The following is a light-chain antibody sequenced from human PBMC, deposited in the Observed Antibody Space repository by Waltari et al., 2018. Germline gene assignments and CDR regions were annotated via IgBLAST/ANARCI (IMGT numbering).Light chain of an antibody. Sequence: SSDLTQDPAVSVALGQTVRITCQGDSLRSYYATWYQQKPGQAPVLVSFGKNKRPSGIPDRFSGSSSRNTASLTITGAQAEDEADYYCSCRDNSGFRHVFGTGTKVTV. V-gene: IGLV3-19*01. CDR3: SCRDNSGFRHV. CDR1: SLRSYY. CDR2: GKN. J-gene: IGLJ1*01.